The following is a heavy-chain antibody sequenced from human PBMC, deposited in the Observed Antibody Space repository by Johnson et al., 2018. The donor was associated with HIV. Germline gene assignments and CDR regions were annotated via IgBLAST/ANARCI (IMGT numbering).Heavy chain of an antibody. D-gene: IGHD1-26*01. CDR3: AKDGGSYWGAFDI. Sequence: VQLVESGGGVVQPGGSPRLSCAASGFTFSSYGMHWVRQAPGKGLEWVAFIRYDGSNKYYADSVKGRFTISRDNSKNTLYLQMNSLRAEDTAVYYCAKDGGSYWGAFDIWGQGTMVTVSS. CDR1: GFTFSSYG. V-gene: IGHV3-30*02. CDR2: IRYDGSNK. J-gene: IGHJ3*02.